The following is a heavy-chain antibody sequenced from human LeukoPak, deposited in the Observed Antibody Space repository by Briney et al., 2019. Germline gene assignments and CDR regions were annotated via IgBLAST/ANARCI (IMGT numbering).Heavy chain of an antibody. CDR1: GGSISTTSYY. V-gene: IGHV4-39*01. D-gene: IGHD1-14*01. CDR2: IYYSGST. J-gene: IGHJ4*02. Sequence: SETLSLTCTVSGGSISTTSYYWDWIRQAPGKGLEWIGSIYYSGSTDCNPSLKSRITISVDTSRNQFSLRLTSMTAADTAVYYCARRAVYEGFDYWGQGTLVTVSS. CDR3: ARRAVYEGFDY.